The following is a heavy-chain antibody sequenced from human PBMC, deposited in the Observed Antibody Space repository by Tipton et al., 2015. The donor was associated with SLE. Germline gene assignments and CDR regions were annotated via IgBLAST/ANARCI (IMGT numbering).Heavy chain of an antibody. CDR1: GFTLSSYR. CDR2: INNDGS. CDR3: GRAFDGLSNWSFDL. Sequence: SLRLSCAASGFTLSSYRMHWVRQAPGKGLVWVSHINNDGSNYADSVKGRFTISRDNAKNTVYLQMNSLRVEDTAVYYCGRAFDGLSNWSFDLWGRGTLVTVSS. V-gene: IGHV3-74*01. J-gene: IGHJ2*01. D-gene: IGHD2-8*01.